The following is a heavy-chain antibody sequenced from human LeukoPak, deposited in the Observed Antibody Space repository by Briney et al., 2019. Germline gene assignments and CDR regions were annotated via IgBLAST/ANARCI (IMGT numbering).Heavy chain of an antibody. CDR3: ARDLRMTTVTTRGY. CDR2: ISSSSSTI. V-gene: IGHV3-48*04. J-gene: IGHJ4*02. D-gene: IGHD4-17*01. CDR1: GFTFSSYS. Sequence: GGSLRLSCAASGFTFSSYSMNWVRQAPGKGLEWVSYISSSSSTIYYAGSVKGRFTISRDNAKNSLYLQMNSLRAEDTAVYYCARDLRMTTVTTRGYWGQGTLVTVSS.